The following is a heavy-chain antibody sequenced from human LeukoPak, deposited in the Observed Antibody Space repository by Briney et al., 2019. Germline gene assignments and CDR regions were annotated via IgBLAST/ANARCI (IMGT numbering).Heavy chain of an antibody. CDR1: GGSISSSSYY. Sequence: PSETLSLTCTVSGGSISSSSYYWGWIRQPPGKGLECIGSICYSGSTYYNPSLKSRVTISVDTSKNQFSLRLSSVTAADTAVYYCTRQRPDYYGSGSLDAFDIWGQGTMVTVSS. CDR2: ICYSGST. D-gene: IGHD3-10*01. J-gene: IGHJ3*02. CDR3: TRQRPDYYGSGSLDAFDI. V-gene: IGHV4-39*01.